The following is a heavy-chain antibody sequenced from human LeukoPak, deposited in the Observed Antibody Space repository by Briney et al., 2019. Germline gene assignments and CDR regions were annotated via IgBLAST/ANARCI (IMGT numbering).Heavy chain of an antibody. CDR3: ARDIEVAEVGATGY. CDR2: ISYDGSNK. CDR1: GFTFSSYA. J-gene: IGHJ4*02. D-gene: IGHD1-26*01. Sequence: GGSLRLSCAASGFTFSSYAMHWVRQAPGKGLEWVADISYDGSNKYYADSVKGRFTISRDNSKNTLYLQMNSLRAEDTAVYYCARDIEVAEVGATGYWGQGTLVTVSS. V-gene: IGHV3-30-3*01.